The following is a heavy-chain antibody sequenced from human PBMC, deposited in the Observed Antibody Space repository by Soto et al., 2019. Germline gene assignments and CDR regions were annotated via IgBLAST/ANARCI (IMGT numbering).Heavy chain of an antibody. J-gene: IGHJ4*02. CDR1: GGSFSTSG. CDR3: ARSLDYHDYTGYSTVGVYFDY. Sequence: SVRVSCRAPGGSFSTSGISWVRQAPGQGLQWGGGIIPIFVTSHYAQKFQGRVTITADESTNTDYMELSSLTSEDTAVYYCARSLDYHDYTGYSTVGVYFDYWGLGTLVTVSS. D-gene: IGHD3-22*01. V-gene: IGHV1-69*13. CDR2: IIPIFVTS.